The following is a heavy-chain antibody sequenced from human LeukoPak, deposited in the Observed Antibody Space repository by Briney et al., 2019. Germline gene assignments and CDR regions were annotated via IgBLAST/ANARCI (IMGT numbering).Heavy chain of an antibody. V-gene: IGHV3-15*01. CDR2: IKSKMDGGTT. CDR3: TTTGRGGASDY. CDR1: GFSFSNAW. Sequence: GGSLRLSCAASGFSFSNAWMSWVRQAPGKGLEWVGRIKSKMDGGTTDYAAPMKDRFTISRDDSKTTLYLQMNNLKTEDTAVYYCTTTGRGGASDYWGQGTLVTVSS. D-gene: IGHD3-16*01. J-gene: IGHJ4*02.